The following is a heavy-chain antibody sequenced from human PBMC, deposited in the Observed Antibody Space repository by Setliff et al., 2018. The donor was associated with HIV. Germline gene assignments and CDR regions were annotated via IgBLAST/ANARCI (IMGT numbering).Heavy chain of an antibody. J-gene: IGHJ4*02. Sequence: SETLSLTCSVSGDSINSRPYYYGWLRQPPGKGLEWIGNVFYSGSTYYNPSLKSRVSMSIDTSRNQFTLKLTSVTAADTAVYFCARFPTVVTAPGFWGRGTLVTVSS. CDR1: GDSINSRPYY. V-gene: IGHV4-39*01. D-gene: IGHD2-21*02. CDR3: ARFPTVVTAPGF. CDR2: VFYSGST.